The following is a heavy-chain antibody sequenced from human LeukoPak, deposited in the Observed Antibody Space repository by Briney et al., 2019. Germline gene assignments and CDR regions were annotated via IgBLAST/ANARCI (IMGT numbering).Heavy chain of an antibody. Sequence: GGSLRLSCAASGFTLSNYSMHWVRQAPGEGLEWVAVIWYDGGNKYYADSVKGRFTISRDNSKSTLYLQMNSLRAEDTAVYYCARDVPYYYASGSSKPLDYWGQGTLVTVSS. J-gene: IGHJ4*02. V-gene: IGHV3-33*01. CDR1: GFTLSNYS. CDR2: IWYDGGNK. D-gene: IGHD3-10*01. CDR3: ARDVPYYYASGSSKPLDY.